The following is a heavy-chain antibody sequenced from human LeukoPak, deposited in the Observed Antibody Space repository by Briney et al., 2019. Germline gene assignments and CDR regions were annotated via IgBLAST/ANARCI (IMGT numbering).Heavy chain of an antibody. CDR1: GGSISSSSYY. V-gene: IGHV4-39*07. Sequence: SETLSLTCTVSGGSISSSSYYWSWIRQPPGKGLEWIGEINHSGSTNYNPSLKSRVTISVDTSKNQFSLKLSSVTAADTAVYYCARGRRWLQSFDYWGQGTLVTVSS. CDR2: INHSGST. D-gene: IGHD5-24*01. CDR3: ARGRRWLQSFDY. J-gene: IGHJ4*02.